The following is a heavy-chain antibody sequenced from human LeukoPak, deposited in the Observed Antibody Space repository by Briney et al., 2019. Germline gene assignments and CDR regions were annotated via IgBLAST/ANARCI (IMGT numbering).Heavy chain of an antibody. J-gene: IGHJ5*02. CDR3: ARESNYYGSGTGWFDP. CDR2: IYYSGST. D-gene: IGHD3-10*01. CDR1: GGSIRSGGYS. Sequence: SQTLSLTCAVSGGSIRSGGYSWSWIRQPPGRGLEWIGYIYYSGSTYYNPSLKSRVTISVDTSKNQFSLKLSSVTAADTAVYYCARESNYYGSGTGWFDPWGQGTLVTVSS. V-gene: IGHV4-30-4*07.